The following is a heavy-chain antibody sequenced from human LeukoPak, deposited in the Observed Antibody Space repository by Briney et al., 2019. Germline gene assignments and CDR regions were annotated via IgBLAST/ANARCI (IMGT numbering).Heavy chain of an antibody. V-gene: IGHV3-23*01. CDR1: GFTFSSYA. CDR3: ANLRYGQPRNYYYYGMDV. J-gene: IGHJ6*02. Sequence: PGGSLRLSCAASGFTFSSYAMSWVRQAPGKGLEWVSAISGSGGSTYYADSVKGRFTISRDNSKNTLYLQMNSLRAEDTAVYYCANLRYGQPRNYYYYGMDVWGQGTTVTVSS. CDR2: ISGSGGST. D-gene: IGHD5-18*01.